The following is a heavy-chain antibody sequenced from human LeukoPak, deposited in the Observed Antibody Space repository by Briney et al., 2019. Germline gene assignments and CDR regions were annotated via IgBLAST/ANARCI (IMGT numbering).Heavy chain of an antibody. Sequence: GGTLRLSCAASGFTFSSYGMSWVRQAPGKGLEWVSAISGSGGSTYYAGSVKGRFTISRDNSKNTLYLQMNSLRAEDTAVYYCAKGGQWLVRGGWFDPWGQGTLVTVSS. V-gene: IGHV3-23*01. CDR3: AKGGQWLVRGGWFDP. D-gene: IGHD6-19*01. CDR2: ISGSGGST. CDR1: GFTFSSYG. J-gene: IGHJ5*02.